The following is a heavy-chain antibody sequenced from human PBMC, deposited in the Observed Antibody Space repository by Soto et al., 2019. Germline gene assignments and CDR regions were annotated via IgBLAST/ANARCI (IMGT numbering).Heavy chain of an antibody. CDR1: GFTFSTYG. V-gene: IGHV3-33*01. Sequence: GGSLRLSCAASGFTFSTYGMHWVRQAPGKGLEWVALVWFDGSDKYSADSVKGRFTISRDNSKNSLYLQMNSLRAEDTAVYYCARLNAGYFDYWAQGTLVTVSS. CDR3: ARLNAGYFDY. CDR2: VWFDGSDK. D-gene: IGHD6-13*01. J-gene: IGHJ4*02.